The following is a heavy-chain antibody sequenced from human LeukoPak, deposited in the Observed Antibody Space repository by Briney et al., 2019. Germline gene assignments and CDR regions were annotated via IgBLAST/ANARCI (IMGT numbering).Heavy chain of an antibody. V-gene: IGHV1-2*02. CDR1: GYTFTGYY. CDR3: ARTTGYYYDSSGYYLFDY. J-gene: IGHJ4*02. Sequence: GASVKVSCKASGYTFTGYYMHWVRQAPGQGLEWMGWINPNSGGTNYAQKFQGRVTMTRDTSISTAYMELSRLRSDDTAVYYCARTTGYYYDSSGYYLFDYWGRGTLVTVSS. D-gene: IGHD3-22*01. CDR2: INPNSGGT.